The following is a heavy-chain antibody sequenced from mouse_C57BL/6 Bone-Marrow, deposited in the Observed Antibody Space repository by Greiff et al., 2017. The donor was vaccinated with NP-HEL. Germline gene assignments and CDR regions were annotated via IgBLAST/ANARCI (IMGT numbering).Heavy chain of an antibody. J-gene: IGHJ3*01. Sequence: VQLQQPGAELVKPGASVKLSCKASGYTFTSYWMHWVKPRPGQGLEWIGMIHPNSGSTNYNEKFKSKATLTVDKSSSTAYMQLSSLTSEDSAVYYCSRVGGLRTWFAYWGQGALVTGSA. CDR2: IHPNSGST. CDR1: GYTFTSYW. CDR3: SRVGGLRTWFAY. V-gene: IGHV1-64*01. D-gene: IGHD2-4*01.